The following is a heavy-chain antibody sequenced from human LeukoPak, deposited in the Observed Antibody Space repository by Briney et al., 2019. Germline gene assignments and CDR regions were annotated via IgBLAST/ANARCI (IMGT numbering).Heavy chain of an antibody. D-gene: IGHD3-22*01. CDR3: ARQSDSSGYYYLGAFDF. CDR1: GGSISGYY. V-gene: IGHV4-4*07. Sequence: SETLSLTCTVSGGSISGYYWSRIRQPAGKGLEWIGRIYTSGNTNYNPSLKSRLTMSVDTSKNQFSLKLSSVTAADTAVYYCARQSDSSGYYYLGAFDFWGQGTMVTVSS. J-gene: IGHJ3*01. CDR2: IYTSGNT.